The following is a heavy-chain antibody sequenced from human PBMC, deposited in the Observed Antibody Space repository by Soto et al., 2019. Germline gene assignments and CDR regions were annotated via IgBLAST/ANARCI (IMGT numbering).Heavy chain of an antibody. D-gene: IGHD5-18*01. J-gene: IGHJ4*02. CDR1: GYSFTSYW. CDR3: AIPYVDTAIQVDY. CDR2: IDPSDSYT. Sequence: GESLKISCKGSGYSFTSYWISWVRQIPGKGLEWMGRIDPSDSYTNYSPSFQGHVTISADKSISTAYLQWSSLKASDTAMYYCAIPYVDTAIQVDYWGQGTLVTVSS. V-gene: IGHV5-10-1*01.